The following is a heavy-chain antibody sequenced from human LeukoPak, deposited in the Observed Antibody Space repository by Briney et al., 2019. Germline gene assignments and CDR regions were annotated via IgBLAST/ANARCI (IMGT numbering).Heavy chain of an antibody. D-gene: IGHD5-18*01. CDR3: AKDIAQGYTFGSIEQDY. CDR2: VSESGSGT. J-gene: IGHJ4*02. Sequence: GGSLRLSCAVSGLTFSRYAMSWVRQAPGKGLEWVSAVSESGSGTYYADSVKGRFTISRDNSKDTLSLQMNSLRAEDTAVYYCAKDIAQGYTFGSIEQDYWGQGTLVTVSS. CDR1: GLTFSRYA. V-gene: IGHV3-23*01.